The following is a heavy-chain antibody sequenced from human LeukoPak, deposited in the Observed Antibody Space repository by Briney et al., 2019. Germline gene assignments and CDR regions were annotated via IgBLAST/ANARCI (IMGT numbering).Heavy chain of an antibody. Sequence: SETLSLTRTVSGGSIFSSNSYWGWIRQPPGKGLEWIGSIYYSGNTYYNASLKSRVTISVDTPKNQFSLKLSSVTAADTAVYYCARTTMVRGTYYMDVWGKGTTVTVSS. CDR2: IYYSGNT. J-gene: IGHJ6*03. CDR3: ARTTMVRGTYYMDV. V-gene: IGHV4-39*07. CDR1: GGSIFSSNSY. D-gene: IGHD3-10*01.